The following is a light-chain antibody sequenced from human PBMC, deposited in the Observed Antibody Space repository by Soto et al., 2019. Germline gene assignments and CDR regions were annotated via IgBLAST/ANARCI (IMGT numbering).Light chain of an antibody. CDR1: SSNLGQNA. CDR3: GAWDDSLTGSWV. V-gene: IGLV1-44*01. CDR2: SNS. Sequence: QSVLTQPPSASGTPGQRVTISCSGSSSNLGQNAVHWYQQLPGTAPKLLIYSNSYRPSGVPDRFSGSKSGTSASLAISGVQSGDEADYYCGAWDDSLTGSWVFGGGTKLTVL. J-gene: IGLJ3*02.